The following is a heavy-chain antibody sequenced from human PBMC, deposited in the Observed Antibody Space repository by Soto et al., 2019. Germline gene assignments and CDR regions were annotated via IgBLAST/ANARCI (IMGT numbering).Heavy chain of an antibody. Sequence: GESLKISCRTSGYRFTSYWIAWVRQMPGKGLEWMGIIFPSDSDTRYSPSFKGQFTISADRTTSTVFLQWASLKASDTAVYFCARKDKSGYFNWFDSWGQGTLVTVSS. D-gene: IGHD3-22*01. CDR1: GYRFTSYW. CDR2: IFPSDSDT. J-gene: IGHJ5*01. CDR3: ARKDKSGYFNWFDS. V-gene: IGHV5-51*01.